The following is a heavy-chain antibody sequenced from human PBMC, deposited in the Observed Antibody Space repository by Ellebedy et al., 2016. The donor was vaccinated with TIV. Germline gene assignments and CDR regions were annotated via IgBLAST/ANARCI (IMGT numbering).Heavy chain of an antibody. D-gene: IGHD5-12*01. V-gene: IGHV3-23*01. CDR3: ARGADSGYDLPPDY. Sequence: GGSLRLXXAASGFTFSSYAMSWVRQAPGKGLEWVSAISGSGGSTYYADSVKGRFTISRDNAKNSLYLQMNSLRAEDTAVYYCARGADSGYDLPPDYWGQGTLVTVSS. CDR1: GFTFSSYA. CDR2: ISGSGGST. J-gene: IGHJ4*02.